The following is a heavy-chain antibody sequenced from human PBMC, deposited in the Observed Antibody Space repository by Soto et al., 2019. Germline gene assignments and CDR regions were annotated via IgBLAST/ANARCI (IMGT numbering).Heavy chain of an antibody. CDR1: GGSISNYY. V-gene: IGHV4-4*08. Sequence: PSETLSLTCAVSGGSISNYYWSWIRQPPGKGLEWIASISSSGTTNFNPSLKSRVTMSLHTSRNQFSLKLSSVTAADTAVYYCASETGYYYDSSGYRAYYYYGMDVWGQGTTVTVSS. CDR2: ISSSGTT. CDR3: ASETGYYYDSSGYRAYYYYGMDV. J-gene: IGHJ6*02. D-gene: IGHD3-22*01.